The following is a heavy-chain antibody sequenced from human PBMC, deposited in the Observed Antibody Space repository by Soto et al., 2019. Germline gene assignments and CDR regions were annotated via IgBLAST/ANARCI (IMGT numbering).Heavy chain of an antibody. V-gene: IGHV3-23*01. D-gene: IGHD1-26*01. CDR1: GFTFSSYA. CDR2: ISGSGGST. CDR3: AKDPGEWELLFDY. J-gene: IGHJ4*02. Sequence: EVQLLESGGGLVQPGGSLRLSCAASGFTFSSYAMSWVRQAPGKGLEWVSAISGSGGSTYYADYVKGRFTISRDNSKNTLYLQMNSLRAEDTAVYYCAKDPGEWELLFDYWGQGTLVTVSS.